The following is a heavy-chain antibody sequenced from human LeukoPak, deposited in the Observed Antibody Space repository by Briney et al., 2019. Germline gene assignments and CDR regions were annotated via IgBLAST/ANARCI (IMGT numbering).Heavy chain of an antibody. D-gene: IGHD3-10*01. V-gene: IGHV4-39*07. Sequence: SETLSLTCTVSGGSISSSNHYWGWIRQPPGKGLEWIGTIYYSGSTYYNPSLKSRVTISADTSKNQFSLKLSSVTAADTAVYYCARASFYGSGTYYQRVDYWGQGTLVTVSS. CDR2: IYYSGST. CDR3: ARASFYGSGTYYQRVDY. J-gene: IGHJ4*02. CDR1: GGSISSSNHY.